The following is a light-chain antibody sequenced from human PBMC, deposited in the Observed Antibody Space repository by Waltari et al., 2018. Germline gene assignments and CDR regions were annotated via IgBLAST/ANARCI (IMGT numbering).Light chain of an antibody. V-gene: IGKV2-28*01. CDR2: LGS. CDR3: MQALQIPQT. Sequence: EIVLPQSPLLLPVTPGEPASISCRSSQNLLYSNGYNYLDWYLQKPGQSPQLLIYLGSNRASGVPDRFSGSGSGTDFTLKITRVEAEDVGVYYCMQALQIPQTFGGGTKVEIK. CDR1: QNLLYSNGYNY. J-gene: IGKJ4*01.